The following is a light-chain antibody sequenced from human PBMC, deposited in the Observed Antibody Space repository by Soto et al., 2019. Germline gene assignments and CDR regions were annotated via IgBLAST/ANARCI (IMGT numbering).Light chain of an antibody. CDR2: DNN. J-gene: IGLJ2*01. CDR1: NSNIGKNY. V-gene: IGLV1-51*01. Sequence: QSVLTQPPSVSATPGQGVTISCSGNNSNIGKNYVSWYQQIPGTAPKLLIYDNNKRPSGIPDRFSASKSGASATLGITGLQTGDEADYYCGTWDTSLSAGVFGGGTKVTVL. CDR3: GTWDTSLSAGV.